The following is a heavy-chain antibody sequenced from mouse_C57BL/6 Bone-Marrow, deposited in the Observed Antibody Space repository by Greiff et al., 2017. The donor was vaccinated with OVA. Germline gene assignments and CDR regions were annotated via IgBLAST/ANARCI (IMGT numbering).Heavy chain of an antibody. Sequence: VQLQQSGAELVMPGASVKLSCKASGYTFTSYWMHWVKQRPGQGLEWIGEIDPSDSYTNYNQKFKGKSTLTVDKSSSTAYMQLSSLTSEDSAVYYCARLGFAYWGQGTLVTVSA. V-gene: IGHV1-69*01. CDR3: ARLGFAY. CDR2: IDPSDSYT. J-gene: IGHJ3*01. CDR1: GYTFTSYW.